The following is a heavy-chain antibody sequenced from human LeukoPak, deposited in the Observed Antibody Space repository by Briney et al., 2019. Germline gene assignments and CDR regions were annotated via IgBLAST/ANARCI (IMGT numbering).Heavy chain of an antibody. V-gene: IGHV3-72*01. CDR1: GFTFSNAW. Sequence: GGSLRLSCAASGFTFSNAWMSWVRQAPGGGLEWVGRIRNRANSYITKYAASVTGRFTISRDDSKNSMFLQMNSLVTEDTAVYFCTRLNYFDGSGYYPDYWGQGTLVTVSS. D-gene: IGHD3-22*01. CDR3: TRLNYFDGSGYYPDY. CDR2: IRNRANSYIT. J-gene: IGHJ4*02.